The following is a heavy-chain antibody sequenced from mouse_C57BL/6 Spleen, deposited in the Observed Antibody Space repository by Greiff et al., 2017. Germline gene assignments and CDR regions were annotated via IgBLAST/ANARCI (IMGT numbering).Heavy chain of an antibody. CDR1: GYTFTSYW. CDR2: IDPSDSET. J-gene: IGHJ2*01. Sequence: QVQLQQPGAELVRPGSSVKLSCKASGYTFTSYWMHWVKQRPIQGLEWIGNIDPSDSETHYNQKFKDKATLTVDKSSSTAYMQLSSLTSEDSAVYYCARGVQLRLRWYFDYWGQGTTLTVSS. V-gene: IGHV1-52*01. D-gene: IGHD3-2*02. CDR3: ARGVQLRLRWYFDY.